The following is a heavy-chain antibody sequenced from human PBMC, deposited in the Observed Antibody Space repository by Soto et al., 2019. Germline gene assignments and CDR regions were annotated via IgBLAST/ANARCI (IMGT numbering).Heavy chain of an antibody. J-gene: IGHJ4*02. CDR1: GGTFSSYA. CDR2: IIPIFGTA. V-gene: IGHV1-69*05. Sequence: SVKVSCKASGGTFSSYASSWVRQAPGQGLEWMGGIIPIFGTANYAQKFQGRVTITTDTSTSTAYMELSSLRSEDTAVHYCARADYYGSSGYHLDYWGQGTLVTVSS. CDR3: ARADYYGSSGYHLDY. D-gene: IGHD3-22*01.